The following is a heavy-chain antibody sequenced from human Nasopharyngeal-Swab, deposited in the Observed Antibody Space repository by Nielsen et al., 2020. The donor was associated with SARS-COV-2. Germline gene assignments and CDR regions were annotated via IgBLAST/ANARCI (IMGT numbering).Heavy chain of an antibody. Sequence: ASVQVSCKASGYTFTGYYMLWVRQAPGQGLEWMGWINPNSGGTNYAQKFQGWVTMTRDTSISTAYMGLSRLRSDDTAVYYCARDRRDSRGTHNWFDPWGQGTRVTVSS. CDR1: GYTFTGYY. J-gene: IGHJ5*02. CDR3: ARDRRDSRGTHNWFDP. CDR2: INPNSGGT. D-gene: IGHD6-13*01. V-gene: IGHV1-2*04.